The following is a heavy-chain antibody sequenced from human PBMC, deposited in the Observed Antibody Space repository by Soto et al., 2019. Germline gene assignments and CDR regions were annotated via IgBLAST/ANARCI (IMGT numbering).Heavy chain of an antibody. CDR2: ISGSGGST. D-gene: IGHD2-21*01. V-gene: IGHV3-23*01. Sequence: GGSLRLSCAAAGFTFSGYSMNWVRQAPGKGLEWVSAISGSGGSTYYANSVKGRFTISRDNSKDTLYLQMNSLRAEDTAVYYYAKEFSTYGYWGQGTLVTVSS. CDR3: AKEFSTYGY. CDR1: GFTFSGYS. J-gene: IGHJ4*02.